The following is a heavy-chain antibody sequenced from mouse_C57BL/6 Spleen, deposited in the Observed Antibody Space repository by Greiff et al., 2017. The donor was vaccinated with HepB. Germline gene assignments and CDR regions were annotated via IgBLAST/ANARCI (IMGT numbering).Heavy chain of an antibody. CDR1: GFTFSNYW. V-gene: IGHV6-3*01. CDR2: IRLKSDNYAT. Sequence: EVKLEESGGGLVQPGGSMKLSCVASGFTFSNYWMNWVRQSPEKGLEWVAQIRLKSDNYATHYAESVKGRFTISRDDSKSSVYLQMNNLRAEDTGIYYCTGGSSGSYYFDYWGQGTTLTVSS. J-gene: IGHJ2*01. D-gene: IGHD3-2*02. CDR3: TGGSSGSYYFDY.